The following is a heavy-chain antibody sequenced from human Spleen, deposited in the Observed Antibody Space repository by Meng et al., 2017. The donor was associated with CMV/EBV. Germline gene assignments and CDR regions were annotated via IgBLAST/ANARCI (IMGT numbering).Heavy chain of an antibody. CDR1: GGTFRTYG. Sequence: SVKVSCKASGGTFRTYGIGWVRQAPGQGLEWMGGIIPLFGTANYAQRFQGRVTITTDESTSTAYMEVSSLKSEDTAVYYCARGIVVLTYYYGMDVWGQGTTVTVSS. V-gene: IGHV1-69*05. CDR2: IIPLFGTA. J-gene: IGHJ6*02. CDR3: ARGIVVLTYYYGMDV. D-gene: IGHD2-21*02.